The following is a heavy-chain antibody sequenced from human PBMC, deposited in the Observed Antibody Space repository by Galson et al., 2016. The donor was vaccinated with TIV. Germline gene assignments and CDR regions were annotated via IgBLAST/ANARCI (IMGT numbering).Heavy chain of an antibody. D-gene: IGHD3-22*01. Sequence: SLRLSCAASGFTFSHFGMHWVCQSPGKGLEWLAVILYDGSSQFYADSVEGRFAISRDNSKNTLYLQMNSLGAEDTALYYCAKSGDSRSIDSWGQGTLVIVSS. CDR1: GFTFSHFG. J-gene: IGHJ4*02. CDR2: ILYDGSSQ. CDR3: AKSGDSRSIDS. V-gene: IGHV3-30*18.